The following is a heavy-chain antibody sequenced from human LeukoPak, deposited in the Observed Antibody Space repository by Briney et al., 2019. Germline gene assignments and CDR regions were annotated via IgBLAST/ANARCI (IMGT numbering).Heavy chain of an antibody. D-gene: IGHD3-22*01. Sequence: PGGSLRLSCAASGFTLSSYEMNWVRLAPGKGLEWISYISRTGNSIYYADSVKGRFTISRDSAKNSLYLQMNSLKTEDTAVYFCTRHSSYYDSSGYYSYWGQGTLVTVSS. CDR2: ISRTGNSI. V-gene: IGHV3-48*03. J-gene: IGHJ4*02. CDR3: TRHSSYYDSSGYYSY. CDR1: GFTLSSYE.